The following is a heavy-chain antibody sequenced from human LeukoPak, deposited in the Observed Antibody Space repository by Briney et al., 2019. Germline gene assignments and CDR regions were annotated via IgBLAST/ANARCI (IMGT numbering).Heavy chain of an antibody. J-gene: IGHJ5*02. V-gene: IGHV4-59*01. CDR1: GGSFSSYY. CDR2: IYYSGST. D-gene: IGHD2-2*01. Sequence: PSETLSLTCTVSGGSFSSYYWSWIRQPPGKGLEWIGYIYYSGSTNYNPSLKSRVTISVDTSKNQFSLKLSSVTAADTAVYYCARESVHCSSTSCYSGFDPWGQGTLVTVSS. CDR3: ARESVHCSSTSCYSGFDP.